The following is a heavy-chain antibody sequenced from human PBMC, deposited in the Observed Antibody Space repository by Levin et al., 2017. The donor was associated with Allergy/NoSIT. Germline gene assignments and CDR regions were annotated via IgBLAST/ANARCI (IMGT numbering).Heavy chain of an antibody. CDR2: IYTGGST. CDR3: ARGGGGAYQFDP. V-gene: IGHV4-4*07. CDR1: GGSISSYY. J-gene: IGHJ5*02. Sequence: HSQTLSLTCTVSGGSISSYYWSWIRQPAGEGLEWIGRIYTGGSTNYNPSLKSRVTMSVDTSKNQCSLRLSSVTAADTAVYYCARGGGGAYQFDPWGQGTLVTVSS. D-gene: IGHD1-26*01.